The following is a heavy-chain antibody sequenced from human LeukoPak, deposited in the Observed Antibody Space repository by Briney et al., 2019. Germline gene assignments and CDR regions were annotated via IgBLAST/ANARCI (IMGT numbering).Heavy chain of an antibody. CDR3: ARGSKWFGELSYDY. Sequence: ASVKVSCKASGYTFTSYDINWVRQATGQGLEWMGIINPSGGSTSYAQKFQGRVTMTRDMSTSTVYMELRSLRSDDTAVYYCARGSKWFGELSYDYWGQGTLVTVSS. CDR1: GYTFTSYD. D-gene: IGHD3-10*01. V-gene: IGHV1-46*01. J-gene: IGHJ4*02. CDR2: INPSGGST.